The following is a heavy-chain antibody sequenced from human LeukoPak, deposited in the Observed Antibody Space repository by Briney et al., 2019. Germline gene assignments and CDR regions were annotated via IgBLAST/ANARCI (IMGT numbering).Heavy chain of an antibody. CDR1: GFTFSSYS. CDR3: AVRFLEWFDY. CDR2: ISSSSSTI. Sequence: TGGSLRLSCEVSGFTFSSYSMNWVRQAPGKGLEWVSYISSSSSTIYYADSVKGRFTISRDNAKNSLYLQMNSLRAEDTAVYYCAVRFLEWFDYWGQGTLVTVSS. V-gene: IGHV3-48*01. D-gene: IGHD3-3*01. J-gene: IGHJ4*02.